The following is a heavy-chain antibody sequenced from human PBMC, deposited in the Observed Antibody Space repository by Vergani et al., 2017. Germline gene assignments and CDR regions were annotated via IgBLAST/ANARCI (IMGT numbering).Heavy chain of an antibody. J-gene: IGHJ4*02. CDR2: IKQDGSEK. CDR3: ARSDGLYY. CDR1: GFTFSGYW. D-gene: IGHD2-21*02. V-gene: IGHV3-7*03. Sequence: EVQLVESGGGLVQPGGSLRLSCAASGFTFSGYWMSWVRQAPGKGLEWVANIKQDGSEKYYVDPVKSRFTISRDNAKNSLYLQMNSLRAEDTAVYYCARSDGLYYWGQGTLVTVSS.